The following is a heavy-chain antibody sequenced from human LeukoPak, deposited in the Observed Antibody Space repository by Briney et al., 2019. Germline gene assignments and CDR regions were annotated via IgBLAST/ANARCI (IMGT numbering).Heavy chain of an antibody. Sequence: GSVRVSCKASGYNFIDYYIHWVRQGPGQGVEWMGFINHASDGKHYAERLEGRVTFTRETSRNTVSMDLSSLTSDDPAVYYCARDPARPPGPSFDWLDPWGQGTLVTVSS. V-gene: IGHV1-2*02. CDR2: INHASDGK. CDR1: GYNFIDYY. D-gene: IGHD1-14*01. CDR3: ARDPARPPGPSFDWLDP. J-gene: IGHJ5*02.